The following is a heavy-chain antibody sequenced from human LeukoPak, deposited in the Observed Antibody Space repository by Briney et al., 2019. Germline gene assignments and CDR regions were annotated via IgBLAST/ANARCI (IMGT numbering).Heavy chain of an antibody. CDR3: ASAAFYDSGGYYYY. CDR2: MSTSGNT. CDR1: GGSISSGGYS. D-gene: IGHD3-22*01. J-gene: IGHJ4*02. Sequence: SETLSLTCAVSGGSISSGGYSWSWIRQPPGKGLEWIGRMSTSGNTDYNPYIKSRVTMSVDMSKKQFSLKLSSVTAADTAVYYCASAAFYDSGGYYYYWGQGTLVTVSS. V-gene: IGHV4-30-4*07.